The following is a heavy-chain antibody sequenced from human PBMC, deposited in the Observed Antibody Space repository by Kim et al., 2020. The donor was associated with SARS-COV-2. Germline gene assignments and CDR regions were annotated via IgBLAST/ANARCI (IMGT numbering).Heavy chain of an antibody. V-gene: IGHV3-11*06. CDR1: GFTFSDYY. J-gene: IGHJ4*02. CDR2: ISSSRRYT. Sequence: GGSLRLSCAASGFTFSDYYMSWIRQAPGKGLEWVSYISSSRRYTNYADSVKGRFTISRDNAKNSLFLQMNNLRAEDTAVYYCARDLRGKDNYSFDYWGQGTLVTVSS. CDR3: ARDLRGKDNYSFDY. D-gene: IGHD1-1*01.